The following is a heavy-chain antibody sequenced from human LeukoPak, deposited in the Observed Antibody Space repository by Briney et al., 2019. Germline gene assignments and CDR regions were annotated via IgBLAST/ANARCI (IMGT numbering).Heavy chain of an antibody. CDR3: ARGEKWDLHAFDM. J-gene: IGHJ3*02. D-gene: IGHD1-26*01. Sequence: PSETRSLTCSVSGGSISSYYWSWIRQPPGKGLEWIGYIYYSGSTDYNPSLKSRVTISVDTSKNQFSLMLNSVTAADTAVYYCARGEKWDLHAFDMWGQGTVVIVSS. CDR2: IYYSGST. CDR1: GGSISSYY. V-gene: IGHV4-59*01.